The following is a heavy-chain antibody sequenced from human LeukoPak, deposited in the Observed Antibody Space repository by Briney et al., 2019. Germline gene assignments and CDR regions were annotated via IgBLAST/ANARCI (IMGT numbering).Heavy chain of an antibody. Sequence: ASVKVSCKASGYTFSSYGISWVRHAPGQGLEWMGWISAYNGNTNYAQKFQGRVTMTTDTSTSTAYMELRSLRSDDTAVYYCARVGDCSSTSCYVWEDYYYYYGMDVWGKGTTVTVSS. D-gene: IGHD2-2*01. CDR1: GYTFSSYG. V-gene: IGHV1-18*04. J-gene: IGHJ6*04. CDR3: ARVGDCSSTSCYVWEDYYYYYGMDV. CDR2: ISAYNGNT.